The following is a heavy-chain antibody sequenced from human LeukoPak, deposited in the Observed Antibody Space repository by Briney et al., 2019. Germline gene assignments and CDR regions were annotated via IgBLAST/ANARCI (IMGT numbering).Heavy chain of an antibody. V-gene: IGHV1-2*04. Sequence: GASVKVSCKASGYTFADYFIHWVRQAPGQGLERMGRINPNTGGAEYAPKFQGWVTMTRDTSISTAYVEVNRLISDDTAVYYCARDLTSTSNWEFDYWGQGTLVIVSS. J-gene: IGHJ4*02. CDR3: ARDLTSTSNWEFDY. D-gene: IGHD1-26*01. CDR1: GYTFADYF. CDR2: INPNTGGA.